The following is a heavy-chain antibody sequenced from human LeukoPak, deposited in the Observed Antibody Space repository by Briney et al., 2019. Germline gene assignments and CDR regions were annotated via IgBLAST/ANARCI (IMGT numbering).Heavy chain of an antibody. J-gene: IGHJ4*02. D-gene: IGHD5-18*01. V-gene: IGHV1-8*01. CDR2: MNPNSGNT. Sequence: GASVKVSCKASGYTFTSYDINWVRQATGHGLEWMGLMNPNSGNTGYAQKFQGRVTMTRNTSISTTYMELSSLRSEDTAVYYCARRAGYSYDYWGQGTLVTVSS. CDR1: GYTFTSYD. CDR3: ARRAGYSYDY.